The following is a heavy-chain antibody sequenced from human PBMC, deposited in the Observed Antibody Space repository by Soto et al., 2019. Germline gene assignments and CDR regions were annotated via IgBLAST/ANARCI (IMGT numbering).Heavy chain of an antibody. Sequence: QVQLVQSGAEVKKPGASVKVSCKASGYTFITYGVSWVRQAPGQGLDWLGWISTYNGNTRYAERLQGRVTKTTDTTTNTAYMELRNLRSDDTAVYYCARGPADYYDNSANYFLDYWGQGTLVTVSS. CDR1: GYTFITYG. D-gene: IGHD3-22*01. CDR3: ARGPADYYDNSANYFLDY. J-gene: IGHJ4*02. V-gene: IGHV1-18*01. CDR2: ISTYNGNT.